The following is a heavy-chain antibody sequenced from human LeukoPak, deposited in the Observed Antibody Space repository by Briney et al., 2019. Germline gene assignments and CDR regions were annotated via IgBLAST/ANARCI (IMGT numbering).Heavy chain of an antibody. CDR1: GFTFSRYW. CDR3: ARAPAEIGGYYPEYFRH. J-gene: IGHJ1*01. Sequence: RRTLRLSCAASGFTFSRYWMHWVRQAPGKGLLWVSRITSAGSTNYADSVKGRFTISRDNAKNTVSLQMNSLRAEDTGVYYCARAPAEIGGYYPEYFRHWGQGTLVTVSS. D-gene: IGHD3-22*01. V-gene: IGHV3-74*01. CDR2: ITSAGST.